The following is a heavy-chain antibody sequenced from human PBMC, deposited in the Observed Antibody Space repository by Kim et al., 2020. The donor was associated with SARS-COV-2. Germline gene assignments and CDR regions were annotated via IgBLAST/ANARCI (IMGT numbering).Heavy chain of an antibody. D-gene: IGHD6-13*01. V-gene: IGHV3-21*01. J-gene: IGHJ4*02. Sequence: GGSLRLSCAASGFTFSSYSMNWVRQAPGKGLEWVSSISSSSSYIYYADSVKGRFTISRDNAKNSLYLQMNSLRAEDTAVYYCARALSTAAGTRGYWGQGTLVTVSS. CDR2: ISSSSSYI. CDR3: ARALSTAAGTRGY. CDR1: GFTFSSYS.